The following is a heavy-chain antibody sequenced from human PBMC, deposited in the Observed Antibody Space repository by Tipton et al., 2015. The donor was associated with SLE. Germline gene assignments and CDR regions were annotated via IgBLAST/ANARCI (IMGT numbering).Heavy chain of an antibody. CDR2: IRYDGSNK. CDR3: AKALLWFGEAPFY. D-gene: IGHD3-10*01. V-gene: IGHV3-30*02. CDR1: GFTFSSYG. Sequence: GSLRLSCAASGFTFSSYGMHWVRQAPGKGLEWVAFIRYDGSNKYYADSVKGRFTISRDNSKNTLYLQMNSLRAEDTAVYYCAKALLWFGEAPFYWGQGTLVTVSS. J-gene: IGHJ4*02.